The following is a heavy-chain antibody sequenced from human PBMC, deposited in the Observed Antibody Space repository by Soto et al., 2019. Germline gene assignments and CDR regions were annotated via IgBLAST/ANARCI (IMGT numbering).Heavy chain of an antibody. J-gene: IGHJ4*02. CDR3: AKDRAFRSEQLVLSVFDY. Sequence: GSLRLSCAASGFTFSSYGMHWVRQAPGKGLEWVAVISYDGSNKYYADSVKGRFTISRDNSKNTLYLQMNSLRAEDTAVYYCAKDRAFRSEQLVLSVFDYWGQGTLVTVSS. V-gene: IGHV3-30*18. CDR1: GFTFSSYG. CDR2: ISYDGSNK. D-gene: IGHD6-13*01.